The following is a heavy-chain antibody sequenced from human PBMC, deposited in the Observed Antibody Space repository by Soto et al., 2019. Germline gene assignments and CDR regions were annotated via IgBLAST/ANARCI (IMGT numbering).Heavy chain of an antibody. Sequence: SETLSITCTVSGGSISSGGYYWSWIRQHPGKGLEWIGYIYYSGSTYYNPSLKSRVTISVDTSKNQFSLKLSSVTAADTAVYYCASVLVYAFTTEYFQHWGPRPLVTVS. V-gene: IGHV4-31*03. J-gene: IGHJ1*01. CDR2: IYYSGST. D-gene: IGHD2-8*01. CDR1: GGSISSGGYY. CDR3: ASVLVYAFTTEYFQH.